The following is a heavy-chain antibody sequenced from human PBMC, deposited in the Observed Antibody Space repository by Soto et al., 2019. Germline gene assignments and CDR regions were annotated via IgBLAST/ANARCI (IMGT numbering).Heavy chain of an antibody. J-gene: IGHJ5*02. Sequence: GASVKVSCKASGGTFSSYAISWVRQAPGQGLEWMGGIIPIFGTANYAQKFQGRVTITADESTSTAYMELSSLRSEDTAVYYCAIYCSARSEYNGFDLWGQGTLVTVSS. CDR1: GGTFSSYA. D-gene: IGHD2-8*02. V-gene: IGHV1-69*13. CDR3: AIYCSARSEYNGFDL. CDR2: IIPIFGTA.